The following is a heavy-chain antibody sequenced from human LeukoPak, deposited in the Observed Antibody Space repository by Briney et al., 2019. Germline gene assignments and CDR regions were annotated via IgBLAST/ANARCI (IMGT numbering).Heavy chain of an antibody. D-gene: IGHD3-10*01. Sequence: GASVEVSCKASGYTFTGYYMHWVRQARGQGLEWMGWINPNSGGTNYAQKFQGRATMTRDTSISTAYMELSRLRSDDTAVYYCARDPMVRGVIQDWFDPWGQGTLVTVSS. CDR1: GYTFTGYY. J-gene: IGHJ5*02. CDR2: INPNSGGT. V-gene: IGHV1-2*02. CDR3: ARDPMVRGVIQDWFDP.